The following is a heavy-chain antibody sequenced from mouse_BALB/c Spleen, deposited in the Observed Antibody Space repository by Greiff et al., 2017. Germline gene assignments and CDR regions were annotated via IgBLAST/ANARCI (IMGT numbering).Heavy chain of an antibody. J-gene: IGHJ3*01. V-gene: IGHV2-6-4*01. D-gene: IGHD2-1*01. CDR3: ARRGNFLAWFAY. CDR1: GFSLSRYS. CDR2: IWGGGST. Sequence: VMLVESGPGLVAPSQSLSITCTVSGFSLSRYSVHWVRQPPGKGLEWLGMIWGGGSTDYNSALKSRLSISKDNSKSQVFLKMNSLQTDDTAMYYCARRGNFLAWFAYWGQGTLVTVSA.